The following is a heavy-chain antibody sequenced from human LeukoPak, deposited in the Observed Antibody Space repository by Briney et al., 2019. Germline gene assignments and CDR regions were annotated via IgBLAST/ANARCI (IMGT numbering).Heavy chain of an antibody. D-gene: IGHD1-26*01. J-gene: IGHJ6*02. CDR2: ISWNSGSI. V-gene: IGHV3-9*01. Sequence: GGSLRLSCTASGFTFGDYAMSWVRQAPGKGLEWVSGISWNSGSIGYADSVKGRFTISRDNAKNSLYLQMNSLRAEDTALYYCAKASGAYYYYGMDVWGQGTTVTVSS. CDR1: GFTFGDYA. CDR3: AKASGAYYYYGMDV.